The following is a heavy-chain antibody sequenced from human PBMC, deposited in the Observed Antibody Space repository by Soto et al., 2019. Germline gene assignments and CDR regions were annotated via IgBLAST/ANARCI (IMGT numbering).Heavy chain of an antibody. D-gene: IGHD4-17*01. Sequence: GGSLRQSCATSGFTFSSYAMSWVRQAPGKGLEWGSANSGSGGRTYYADSVKGRFTISRDNSKNTLYLQMNSLRADDTAVYYCAKSRQAYGYYPFDFWGQGTLVNVSS. CDR3: AKSRQAYGYYPFDF. V-gene: IGHV3-23*01. J-gene: IGHJ4*02. CDR1: GFTFSSYA. CDR2: NSGSGGRT.